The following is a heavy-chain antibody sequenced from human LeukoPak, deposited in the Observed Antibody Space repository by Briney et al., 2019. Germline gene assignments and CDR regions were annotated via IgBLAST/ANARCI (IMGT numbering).Heavy chain of an antibody. Sequence: SETLSLTCTVSGGSISSYYWSWIRQPPGKGLEWIGYIYYSGSTNYNPSLKSRVTISVDTSKNQFSLRLSSVTAADTAVYYCARGPYYYGMDVWGQGTTVTVSS. V-gene: IGHV4-59*01. CDR1: GGSISSYY. CDR2: IYYSGST. J-gene: IGHJ6*02. CDR3: ARGPYYYGMDV.